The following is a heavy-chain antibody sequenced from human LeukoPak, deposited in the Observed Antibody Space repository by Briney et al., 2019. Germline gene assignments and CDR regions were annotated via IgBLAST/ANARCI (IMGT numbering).Heavy chain of an antibody. D-gene: IGHD3-3*01. CDR3: ARDLSFGFYYGMDV. J-gene: IGHJ6*02. Sequence: GGSLRLSCAASGFSVSNYFMTWVRQAPGKGLEWLSYISSTSSTIYYADSVKGRFTISRDNAKNSLYLQMNSLRAEDTAVYYCARDLSFGFYYGMDVWGQGTTVTVSS. CDR2: ISSTSSTI. CDR1: GFSVSNYF. V-gene: IGHV3-48*04.